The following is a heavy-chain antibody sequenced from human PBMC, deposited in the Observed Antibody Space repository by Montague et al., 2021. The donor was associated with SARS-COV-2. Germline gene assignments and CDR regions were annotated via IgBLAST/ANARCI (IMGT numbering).Heavy chain of an antibody. Sequence: SETLSLTCTVSGGSISSYYWSWIRQPAGKGLEWMGRLYTSGSTNYNPSLKSRVTISVDTSKNQFSLKLSSVTAADTAVYYCARERGPYYFDSSGYHNAFVIWGQGTMVTVSS. J-gene: IGHJ3*02. V-gene: IGHV4-4*07. D-gene: IGHD3-22*01. CDR2: LYTSGST. CDR1: GGSISSYY. CDR3: ARERGPYYFDSSGYHNAFVI.